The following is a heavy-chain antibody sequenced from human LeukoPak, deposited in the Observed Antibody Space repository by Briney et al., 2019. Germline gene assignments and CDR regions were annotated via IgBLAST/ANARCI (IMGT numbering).Heavy chain of an antibody. J-gene: IGHJ4*02. V-gene: IGHV1-46*01. D-gene: IGHD5-18*01. CDR1: GYAFTSYY. Sequence: ASVKVSCKASGYAFTSYYMHWVRQAPGQGLEWMGIINPSGGSTSYAQKFQGRVTMTRDMSTSTVYMELSSLRSEDTAVYYCARVTFRGYSYGAPFDYWGQGTLVTVSS. CDR3: ARVTFRGYSYGAPFDY. CDR2: INPSGGST.